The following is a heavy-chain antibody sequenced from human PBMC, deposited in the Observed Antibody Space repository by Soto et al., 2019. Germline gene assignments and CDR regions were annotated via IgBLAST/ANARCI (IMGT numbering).Heavy chain of an antibody. CDR3: ARGTAVAGDY. CDR1: GFTFSSYW. D-gene: IGHD6-19*01. V-gene: IGHV3-74*01. J-gene: IGHJ4*02. CDR2: ITSDGTST. Sequence: EVQLVESGGGLVLPGGSLRLSCAASGFTFSSYWMHWVRQAPGEGLVWVSRITSDGTSTSYADSVKGRFTMSRDNAKNTLYLQVNSVRAEDTAVYYCARGTAVAGDYWGPGTLVTVSS.